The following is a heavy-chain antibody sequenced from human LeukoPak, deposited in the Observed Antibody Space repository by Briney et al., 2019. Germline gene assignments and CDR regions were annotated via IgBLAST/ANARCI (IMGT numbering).Heavy chain of an antibody. Sequence: GGSLRLSCAASGFTFSSYAMSWVRQAPGKGLEWVSAISGSGGSTYYEDSVKGRFTISRDNSKNTLYLQMNSLRAEDTAVYYCAKDQDFWSGYYTNWGQGTLVTVSS. CDR3: AKDQDFWSGYYTN. J-gene: IGHJ4*02. D-gene: IGHD3-3*01. CDR1: GFTFSSYA. CDR2: ISGSGGST. V-gene: IGHV3-23*01.